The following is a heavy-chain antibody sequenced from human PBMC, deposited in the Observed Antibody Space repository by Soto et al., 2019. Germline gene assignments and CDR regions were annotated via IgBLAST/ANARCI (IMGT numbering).Heavy chain of an antibody. Sequence: SETLSLTCTVSGGSISSYYWSWIRQPPGKGLEWIGYIYYSGSTNYNPSLQNRVTISVDTSKNQFSLKVNSVTAADTAVYYCARDHPHSYGVYYFDYWGQGTPVTVSS. CDR1: GGSISSYY. D-gene: IGHD5-18*01. V-gene: IGHV4-59*01. CDR2: IYYSGST. CDR3: ARDHPHSYGVYYFDY. J-gene: IGHJ4*02.